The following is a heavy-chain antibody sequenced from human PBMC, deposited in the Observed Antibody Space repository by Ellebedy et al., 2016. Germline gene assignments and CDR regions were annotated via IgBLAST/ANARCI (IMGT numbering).Heavy chain of an antibody. V-gene: IGHV3-23*01. Sequence: GESLKISCTASGFTFISLAMNWVRQAPGKGLEWVSTVSGAGDQTWYADAGKGRFTIFRDNSKNTLSMQINSLRAEDTAVYYCARRAANWGFFDYWGQGILVTVSS. J-gene: IGHJ4*02. D-gene: IGHD7-27*01. CDR2: VSGAGDQT. CDR1: GFTFISLA. CDR3: ARRAANWGFFDY.